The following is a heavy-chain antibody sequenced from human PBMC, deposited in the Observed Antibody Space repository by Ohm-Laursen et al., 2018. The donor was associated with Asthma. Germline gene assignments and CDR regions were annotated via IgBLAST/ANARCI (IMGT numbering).Heavy chain of an antibody. Sequence: SLRLSCAASGFIFDDYAMHWVRQVPGKGLEWVSGISWNSGTIVQADSVEGRFTISRDNAKNSLYLQMNSLRDEDTALYYCARDSQAMVTTEGLYFGMDVWGQGTTVTVSS. J-gene: IGHJ6*02. V-gene: IGHV3-9*01. D-gene: IGHD4-17*01. CDR3: ARDSQAMVTTEGLYFGMDV. CDR2: ISWNSGTI. CDR1: GFIFDDYA.